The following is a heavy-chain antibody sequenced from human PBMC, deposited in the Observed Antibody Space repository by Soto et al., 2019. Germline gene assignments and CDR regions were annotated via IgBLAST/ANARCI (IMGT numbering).Heavy chain of an antibody. Sequence: RSLTCAVYGGSFSGYYWSWIRQPPGKGLEWIGEINHSGSTNYNPSLKSRVTISVDTSKNQFSLKLSSVTAADTAVYYCARGGGGYDYRWVGYYYYGMDVWGQGTTVTVSS. CDR1: GGSFSGYY. V-gene: IGHV4-34*01. J-gene: IGHJ6*02. CDR2: INHSGST. D-gene: IGHD5-12*01. CDR3: ARGGGGYDYRWVGYYYYGMDV.